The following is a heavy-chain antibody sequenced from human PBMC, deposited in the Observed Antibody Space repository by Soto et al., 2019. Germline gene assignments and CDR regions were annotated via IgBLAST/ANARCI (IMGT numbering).Heavy chain of an antibody. V-gene: IGHV1-69*06. CDR1: GGTFSSYA. CDR2: IIPIFGTA. D-gene: IGHD5-18*01. CDR3: ASNVDTAYHY. J-gene: IGHJ4*02. Sequence: ASVKVSCKASGGTFSSYAISWVRQAPGQGLEWMGGIIPIFGTANYAQKFQGRVAITADKSTSTAYMELSSLRSEDTAVYYCASNVDTAYHYWGQGTLVTVSS.